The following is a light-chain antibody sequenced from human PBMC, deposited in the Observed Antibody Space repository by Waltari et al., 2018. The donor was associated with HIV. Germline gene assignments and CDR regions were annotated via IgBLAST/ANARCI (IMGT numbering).Light chain of an antibody. V-gene: IGLV2-23*02. Sequence: HSALTQPASVSGSPGQSITISCTGTSSDVGGYNYVSWYQQHPGKAPKRMIYDVTKGPAVFSNLFSGSKSGNTASLTISGLQAEDEADYYCCSYAGSSIPVVFGGGTKLTVL. CDR2: DVT. CDR3: CSYAGSSIPVV. CDR1: SSDVGGYNY. J-gene: IGLJ3*02.